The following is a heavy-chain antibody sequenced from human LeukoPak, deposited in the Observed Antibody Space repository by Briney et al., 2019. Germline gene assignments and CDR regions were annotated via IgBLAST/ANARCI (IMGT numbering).Heavy chain of an antibody. CDR2: TSSSYSPV. V-gene: IGHV3-48*02. D-gene: IGHD1-7*01. Sequence: AGSLRLSCAPSGFTFRIYGMNWVRQAPGQGLEWVSYTSSSYSPVSYSDSVKGRFTIARDNAKSSLYLQMNSLREEDTAVYYCARFRNYGLDYWGQGTLVTVSS. CDR3: ARFRNYGLDY. CDR1: GFTFRIYG. J-gene: IGHJ4*02.